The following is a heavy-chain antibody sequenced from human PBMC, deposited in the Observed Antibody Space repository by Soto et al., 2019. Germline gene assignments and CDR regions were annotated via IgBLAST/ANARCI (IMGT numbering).Heavy chain of an antibody. V-gene: IGHV4-31*03. Sequence: QVQLQESGPGLVKPSQTLSLTCTVSGGSISSGGYYWSWIRQHPGKGLEWIGYIYYSGSTYYNPSLKSRVTISVDTSKNQFSLKLSSVTAADTAVYYCARVWGYCSSTSCHTYYFDYWGQGTLVTVSS. CDR1: GGSISSGGYY. J-gene: IGHJ4*02. D-gene: IGHD2-2*01. CDR2: IYYSGST. CDR3: ARVWGYCSSTSCHTYYFDY.